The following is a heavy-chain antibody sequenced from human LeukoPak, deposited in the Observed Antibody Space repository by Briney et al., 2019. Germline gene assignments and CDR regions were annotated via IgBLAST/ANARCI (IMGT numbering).Heavy chain of an antibody. V-gene: IGHV1-2*02. J-gene: IGHJ5*02. CDR1: GYTFTCYY. CDR3: ARVTRPDYDPYINWFDP. Sequence: ASVKVSCKASGYTFTCYYMHWVRQAPGQGLEWMGWINPNSGGTNYAQKFQGRVTMTRDTSISTAYMELSRLRSDDTAVYYCARVTRPDYDPYINWFDPWGQGTLVTVSS. D-gene: IGHD3-3*01. CDR2: INPNSGGT.